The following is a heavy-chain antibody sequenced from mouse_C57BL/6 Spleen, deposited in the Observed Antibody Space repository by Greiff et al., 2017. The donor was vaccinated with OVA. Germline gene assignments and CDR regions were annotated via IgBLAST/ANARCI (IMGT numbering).Heavy chain of an antibody. CDR2: ISYDGSN. J-gene: IGHJ4*01. Sequence: DVQLQESGPGLVKPSQSLSLTCSVTGYSITSGYYWNWIRQFPGNKLEWMGYISYDGSNNYNPSLKNRISITRDTSKNQFFLKLNSVTTEDTATYYCAREGAYAMDYWGQGTSVTVSS. CDR1: GYSITSGYY. V-gene: IGHV3-6*01. CDR3: AREGAYAMDY.